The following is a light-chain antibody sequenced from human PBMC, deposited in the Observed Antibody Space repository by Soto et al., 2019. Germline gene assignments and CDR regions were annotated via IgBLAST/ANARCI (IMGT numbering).Light chain of an antibody. Sequence: IVLTQSPGTLSLSPGERATLSCRASQTVSGSYLAWYQHKPGQAPRLLIHGASTRATGIPDRFSGSGSGTDYTLTISRLEPEDFVVYYCQHHGNPANTLGQGTKLEIK. CDR2: GAS. J-gene: IGKJ2*01. CDR3: QHHGNPANT. CDR1: QTVSGSY. V-gene: IGKV3-20*01.